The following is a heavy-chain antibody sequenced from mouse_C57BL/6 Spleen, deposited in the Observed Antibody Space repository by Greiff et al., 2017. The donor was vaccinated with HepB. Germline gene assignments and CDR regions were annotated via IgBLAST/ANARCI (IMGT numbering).Heavy chain of an antibody. V-gene: IGHV2-9-1*01. CDR2: IWTGGGT. CDR3: ARNSYGSSYGYFDV. J-gene: IGHJ1*03. D-gene: IGHD1-1*01. Sequence: QVQLKQSGPGLVAPSQSLSITCTVSGFSLTSYAISWVRQPPGKGLEWLGVIWTGGGTNYNSALKSRLSISKDNSKSQVFLKMNSLQTDDTARYYCARNSYGSSYGYFDVWGTGTTVTVSS. CDR1: GFSLTSYA.